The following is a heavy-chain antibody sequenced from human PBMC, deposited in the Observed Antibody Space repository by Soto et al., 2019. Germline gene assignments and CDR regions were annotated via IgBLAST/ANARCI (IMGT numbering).Heavy chain of an antibody. D-gene: IGHD3-3*01. J-gene: IGHJ6*01. V-gene: IGHV1-46*01. Sequence: ASVKVSCKASGYTFTSYYMHWVRQAPGQGLEWMGIINPSGGSTSYAQKVQGRVTMTRDTSTSTVYMELSSLRYEDTAVYYGARERVYYDFWRGYSQTLXXYGMEVGGHGPTLTVSS. CDR1: GYTFTSYY. CDR3: ARERVYYDFWRGYSQTLXXYGMEV. CDR2: INPSGGST.